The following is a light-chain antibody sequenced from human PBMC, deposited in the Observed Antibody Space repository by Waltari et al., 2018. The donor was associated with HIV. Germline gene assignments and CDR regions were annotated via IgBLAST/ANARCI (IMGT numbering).Light chain of an antibody. V-gene: IGLV1-47*01. Sequence: QSVLTQPPSASGTPGQRVTISCSGSSSNIGNNNVYWYRQLPGLAPRLLIYRNDQRPSGVRDRVSGSNSGASAAQAISGLRSEDEADYYCATWGDSLSGPVVFGGGTKLTVL. CDR2: RND. CDR1: SSNIGNNN. J-gene: IGLJ2*01. CDR3: ATWGDSLSGPVV.